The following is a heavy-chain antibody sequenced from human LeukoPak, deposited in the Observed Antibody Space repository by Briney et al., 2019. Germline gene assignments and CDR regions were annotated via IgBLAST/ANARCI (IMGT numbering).Heavy chain of an antibody. D-gene: IGHD3-3*01. CDR3: ARGGRSTIFGYYYYMYV. Sequence: GASVKVSCKASGGTFSSYATSWVRHAPGQGLEWMGGIIPIFGTANYAQKFQGRVTITTDESTSTAYMELSSLTSEDTAVYYCARGGRSTIFGYYYYMYVWGKGTTLAVSS. CDR2: IIPIFGTA. V-gene: IGHV1-69*05. CDR1: GGTFSSYA. J-gene: IGHJ6*03.